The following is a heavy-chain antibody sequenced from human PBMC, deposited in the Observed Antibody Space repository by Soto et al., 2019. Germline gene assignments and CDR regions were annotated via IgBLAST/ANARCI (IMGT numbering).Heavy chain of an antibody. J-gene: IGHJ6*03. V-gene: IGHV4-34*01. D-gene: IGHD3-16*01. Sequence: PSETLSLTCAVYGGSFSGYYWSWMRQPPGKGLEWIGEINYSGSINYNPSLKSRVTISVDTSKNQFSLKLSSVTAADTAVYYCARGGGDYYMDVWDKGTTVTVSS. CDR1: GGSFSGYY. CDR3: ARGGGDYYMDV. CDR2: INYSGSI.